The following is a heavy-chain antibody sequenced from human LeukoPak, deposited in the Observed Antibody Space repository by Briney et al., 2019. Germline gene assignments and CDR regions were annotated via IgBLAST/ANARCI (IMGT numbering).Heavy chain of an antibody. D-gene: IGHD1-1*01. Sequence: GSLRLSCAASGFTFSSYSMNWVRQPPGKEVEWIGRIYQTGSADYKPSLKSRVTLSVDTTNNQFSLRLSSVTAADTAVYYCARGLDYLDVWGKGVTVSVSS. CDR1: GFTFSSYS. CDR3: ARGLDYLDV. J-gene: IGHJ6*03. V-gene: IGHV4-34*01. CDR2: IYQTGSA.